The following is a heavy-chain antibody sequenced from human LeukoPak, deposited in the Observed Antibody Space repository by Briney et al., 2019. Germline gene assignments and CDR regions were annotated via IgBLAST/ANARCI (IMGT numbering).Heavy chain of an antibody. CDR1: GGSFSGYY. J-gene: IGHJ4*02. CDR3: ARVSPYCSGGSCYFDY. D-gene: IGHD2-15*01. CDR2: INHSGST. V-gene: IGHV4-34*01. Sequence: SETLSLSCAVYGGSFSGYYWSWIRQPPGKGLEWIGEINHSGSTNYNPSLESRVTISVDMSKNQFSLKLSSVTAADTAVYYCARVSPYCSGGSCYFDYWGQGTLVTVSS.